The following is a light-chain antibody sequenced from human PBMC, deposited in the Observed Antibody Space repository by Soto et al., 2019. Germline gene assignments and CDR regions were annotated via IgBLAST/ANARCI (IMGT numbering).Light chain of an antibody. V-gene: IGKV3-11*01. J-gene: IGKJ4*02. CDR2: DAS. CDR1: QNVSGY. CDR3: QQRSNWPFSLT. Sequence: EIVMSQSPATLAVSPGERATLSCRAGQNVSGYLAWYQQTHRQAPRHLLYDASNSATGIPARFSCSGCGTDFTLTLSSIDPEDFAFDYCQQRSNWPFSLTFGEGTKG.